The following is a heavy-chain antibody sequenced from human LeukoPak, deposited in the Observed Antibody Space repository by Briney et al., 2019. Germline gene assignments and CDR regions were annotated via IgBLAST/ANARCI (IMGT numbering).Heavy chain of an antibody. CDR1: GFTFSSYG. CDR3: AKDQGYSYGYSDAFDI. Sequence: PGGSLRLSCAASGFTFSSYGMHWVRQAPGKGLEWVAFIRYDGSNKYYADSVKGRFTISRDNSKNMLYLQMNSLRAEDTAVYYCAKDQGYSYGYSDAFDIWGQGTMVTVSS. V-gene: IGHV3-30*02. J-gene: IGHJ3*02. CDR2: IRYDGSNK. D-gene: IGHD5-18*01.